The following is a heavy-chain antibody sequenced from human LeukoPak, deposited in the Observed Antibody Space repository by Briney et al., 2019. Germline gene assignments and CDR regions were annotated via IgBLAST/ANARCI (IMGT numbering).Heavy chain of an antibody. J-gene: IGHJ6*02. CDR2: INPSGGST. CDR3: AREPTVTPGGYYHGMDV. V-gene: IGHV1-46*01. CDR1: GYTFTSYY. Sequence: ASVKVSCKASGYTFTSYYMHWVRQAPGQGVEWMGIINPSGGSTSYAQKFQGRVTMTRDTSTSTVYMELSSLRSEDTAVYCCAREPTVTPGGYYHGMDVWGQGTTVTVSS. D-gene: IGHD4-11*01.